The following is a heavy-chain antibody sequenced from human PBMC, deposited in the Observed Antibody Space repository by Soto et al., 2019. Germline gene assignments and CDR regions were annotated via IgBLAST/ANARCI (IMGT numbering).Heavy chain of an antibody. V-gene: IGHV4-34*01. CDR3: ARGILLWFGESYYYYYGMDV. CDR2: INHSGST. D-gene: IGHD3-10*01. Sequence: SETLSLTCAVYGGSFSGYYWSWIRQPPGKGLEWIGEINHSGSTNYNPSLKSRVTISVDTSKNQFSLKLSSVTAADTAVYYCARGILLWFGESYYYYYGMDVWGQGTTVTVYS. J-gene: IGHJ6*02. CDR1: GGSFSGYY.